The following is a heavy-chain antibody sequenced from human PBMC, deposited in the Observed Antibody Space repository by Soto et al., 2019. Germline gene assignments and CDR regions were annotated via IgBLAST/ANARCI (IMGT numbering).Heavy chain of an antibody. J-gene: IGHJ6*02. CDR2: IYPGDSDT. D-gene: IGHD5-12*01. Sequence: GESLKISCKGSGYSFTSYWIGWVRQMPGKGLEWMGIIYPGDSDTRYSPSFQGQVTISADKSISTAYLQWSSLKASDTAMYYCARQVQGGLATITPYYSSVMDFWGQGPRSPSP. V-gene: IGHV5-51*01. CDR3: ARQVQGGLATITPYYSSVMDF. CDR1: GYSFTSYW.